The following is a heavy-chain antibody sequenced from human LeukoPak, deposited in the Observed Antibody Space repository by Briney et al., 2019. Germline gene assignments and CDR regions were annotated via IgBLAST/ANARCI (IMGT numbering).Heavy chain of an antibody. CDR3: ARGPKTGYSSGWYWGYYYYGMDV. V-gene: IGHV4-34*01. Sequence: SETLSLTCTVSGGSISSYYWSWIRQPPGKGLEWIGEINHSGSTNYNPSLKSRVTISVDTSKNQFSLKLSSVTAADTAVYYCARGPKTGYSSGWYWGYYYYGMDVWGQGTTVTVSS. J-gene: IGHJ6*02. CDR2: INHSGST. D-gene: IGHD6-19*01. CDR1: GGSISSYY.